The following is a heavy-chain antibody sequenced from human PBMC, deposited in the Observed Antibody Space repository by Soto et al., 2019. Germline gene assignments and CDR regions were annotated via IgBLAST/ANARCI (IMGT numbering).Heavy chain of an antibody. J-gene: IGHJ6*02. D-gene: IGHD3-3*01. CDR2: IWYDGSNK. CDR3: ARDVLRFLETYYYYGMDV. V-gene: IGHV3-33*01. Sequence: GGSLRLSXAASGFTFSSYGMHWVRQAPGKGLEWVAVIWYDGSNKYYADSVKGRFTISRDNSKNTLYLQMNSLRAEDTAVYYCARDVLRFLETYYYYGMDVWGQGTTVTVSS. CDR1: GFTFSSYG.